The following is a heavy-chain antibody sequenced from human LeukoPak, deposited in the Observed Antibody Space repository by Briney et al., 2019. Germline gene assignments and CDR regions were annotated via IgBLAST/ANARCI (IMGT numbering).Heavy chain of an antibody. CDR3: ARGDGNNAFDI. J-gene: IGHJ3*02. CDR1: GGTFSSYA. Sequence: GASVKVSCKASGGTFSSYAISWVRQAPGQGLEWMGRIIPIFGTANYAQKFQGRVTITTDESTSTAYMELSSPRSEDTAVYYCARGDGNNAFDIWGQGTMVTVPS. D-gene: IGHD4-23*01. CDR2: IIPIFGTA. V-gene: IGHV1-69*05.